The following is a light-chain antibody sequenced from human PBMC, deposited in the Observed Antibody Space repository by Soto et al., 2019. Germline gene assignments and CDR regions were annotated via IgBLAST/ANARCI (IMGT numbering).Light chain of an antibody. Sequence: QSALTQPPSASGSLGQSVTISCTGTSDDVGAYHYVSWYQQHPGKAPKLIIYEVSERPSGVSDRFSGSKSGNTASLTVSGLQSDDEADYYCSSFAGINNSPYVFGTGTKLTVL. CDR3: SSFAGINNSPYV. J-gene: IGLJ1*01. CDR1: SDDVGAYHY. V-gene: IGLV2-8*01. CDR2: EVS.